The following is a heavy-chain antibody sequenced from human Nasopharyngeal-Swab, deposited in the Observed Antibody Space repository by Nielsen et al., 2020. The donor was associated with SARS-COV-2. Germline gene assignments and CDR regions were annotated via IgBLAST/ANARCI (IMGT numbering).Heavy chain of an antibody. J-gene: IGHJ3*02. CDR3: ARPNTPEDIVVVPAAIAFDI. CDR2: IYDSGRT. Sequence: RPAPGKGLEWIGSIYDSGRTYYNPSLKRRVNRSVDTSKNQFSLKLSFATAADTAVYYCARPNTPEDIVVVPAAIAFDIWGQGTMVTVSS. D-gene: IGHD2-2*01. V-gene: IGHV4-39*01.